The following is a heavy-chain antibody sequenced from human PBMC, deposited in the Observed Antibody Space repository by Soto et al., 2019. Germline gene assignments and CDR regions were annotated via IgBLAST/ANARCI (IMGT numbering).Heavy chain of an antibody. D-gene: IGHD3-22*01. Sequence: EVQLVDSGGDLVKPGGSLRLSCAGSGFVFSNAWINWVRQAPGKGLEWVGRIKSKALVGTTDFAAPVRGRFAITRDDSRNMAYMQMNSLNTEDTAVYYCTTASYSTMIEVRFDYWGHGTPVTVSS. V-gene: IGHV3-15*07. J-gene: IGHJ4*01. CDR2: IKSKALVGTT. CDR3: TTASYSTMIEVRFDY. CDR1: GFVFSNAW.